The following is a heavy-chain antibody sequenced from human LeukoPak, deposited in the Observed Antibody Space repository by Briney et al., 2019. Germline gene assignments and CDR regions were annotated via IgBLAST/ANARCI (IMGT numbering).Heavy chain of an antibody. Sequence: GGSLRLSCAASGFTFSSAMTWVRQAPGKGLEWVSTISGDTTATWYADSVKGRFTISRDNSKNTLYLQMNSLRAEDTAVYYCAKCPEIVGATMFDYWGQGTLVTVSS. CDR2: ISGDTTAT. CDR3: AKCPEIVGATMFDY. D-gene: IGHD1-26*01. J-gene: IGHJ4*02. CDR1: GFTFSSA. V-gene: IGHV3-23*01.